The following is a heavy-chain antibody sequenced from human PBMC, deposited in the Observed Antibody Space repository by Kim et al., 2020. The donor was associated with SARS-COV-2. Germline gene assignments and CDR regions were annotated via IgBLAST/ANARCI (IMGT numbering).Heavy chain of an antibody. CDR1: GYTFTSYY. Sequence: ASVKVSCKASGYTFTSYYMHWVRQAPGQGLEWMGIINPSGGSTSYAQKFQGRVTMTRDTSTSTVYMELSSLRSEDTAVYYCAREKIKESAYYDFWSGYSNDYYDYMDVWGKGTTVTVSS. CDR3: AREKIKESAYYDFWSGYSNDYYDYMDV. D-gene: IGHD3-3*01. CDR2: INPSGGST. V-gene: IGHV1-46*01. J-gene: IGHJ6*03.